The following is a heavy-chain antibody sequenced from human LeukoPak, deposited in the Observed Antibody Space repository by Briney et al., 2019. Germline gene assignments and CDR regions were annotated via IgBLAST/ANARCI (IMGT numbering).Heavy chain of an antibody. CDR1: GFTFGKYW. Sequence: GGSLRLSCVASGFTFGKYWMSWVRQAPGKGLEWVALISYDANIGSNKYYADSVKGRFTISRDNSKNTLYLQMNSLRAEDTAVYYCARDGGYDFWSGYYQDYWGQGTLVTVSS. CDR3: ARDGGYDFWSGYYQDY. V-gene: IGHV3-30-3*01. D-gene: IGHD3-3*01. J-gene: IGHJ4*02. CDR2: ISYDANIGSNK.